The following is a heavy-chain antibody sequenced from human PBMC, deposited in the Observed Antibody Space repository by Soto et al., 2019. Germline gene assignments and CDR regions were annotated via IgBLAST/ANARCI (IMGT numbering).Heavy chain of an antibody. Sequence: TLSLTCTVSGGSISSYYWSWIRQPPGKGLEWIGYIYYSGSTNYNPSLKSRVTISVDTSKNQFSLKLSSVTAADTAVYYCASSARSPAYYFDYWGQRTLLTVSS. V-gene: IGHV4-59*01. J-gene: IGHJ4*02. D-gene: IGHD3-10*01. CDR3: ASSARSPAYYFDY. CDR1: GGSISSYY. CDR2: IYYSGST.